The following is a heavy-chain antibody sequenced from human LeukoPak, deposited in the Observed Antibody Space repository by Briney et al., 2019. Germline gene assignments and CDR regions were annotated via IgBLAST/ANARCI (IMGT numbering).Heavy chain of an antibody. D-gene: IGHD3-9*01. CDR2: CYYSGST. CDR1: GGSISSYY. J-gene: IGHJ5*02. Sequence: SETLCFTCTVSGGSISSYYWSWIRQPPGTRLQRIGDCYYSGSTNYNPSLKSRVTISVDTSKNQFSLKLSSVTAADTAVYFKPKTAYDILSAYDHWFDPWGQGTLVTVSS. CDR3: PKTAYDILSAYDHWFDP. V-gene: IGHV4-59*01.